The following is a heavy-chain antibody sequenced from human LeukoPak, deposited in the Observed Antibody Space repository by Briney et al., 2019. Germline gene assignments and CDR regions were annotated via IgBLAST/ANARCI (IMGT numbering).Heavy chain of an antibody. CDR1: GGSISSGSYY. V-gene: IGHV4-39*01. D-gene: IGHD3-22*01. J-gene: IGHJ4*02. CDR3: ARLRYYDSSGSPEFDY. CDR2: IYYSGST. Sequence: SETLSLTCTASGGSISSGSYYWGWIRQPPGKGLEWIGSIYYSGSTYYNPSLKSRVTISVDTSKNQFSLKLSSVTAADTAVYYCARLRYYDSSGSPEFDYWGQGTLVTVSS.